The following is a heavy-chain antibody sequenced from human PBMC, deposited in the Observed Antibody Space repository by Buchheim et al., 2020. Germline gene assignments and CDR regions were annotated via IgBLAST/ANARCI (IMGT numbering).Heavy chain of an antibody. CDR3: AAIRRTGYYYIEY. D-gene: IGHD3-9*01. CDR1: GDSIRSASHN. J-gene: IGHJ4*02. Sequence: QLQLQESGPGLVRPSETLSLTCTVSGDSIRSASHNWGWIRQAPGKGLEWIGNMYYVETAYYNPSLKSRVTISLAMSANQFPLKLNSLTAADTAVYYCAAIRRTGYYYIEYWGQGT. CDR2: MYYVETA. V-gene: IGHV4-39*01.